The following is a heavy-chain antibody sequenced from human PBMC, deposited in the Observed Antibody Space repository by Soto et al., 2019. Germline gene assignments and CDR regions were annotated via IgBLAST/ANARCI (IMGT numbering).Heavy chain of an antibody. D-gene: IGHD5-18*01. Sequence: SVKVSCKASGGTFSSYAISWVRQAPGQGLEWMGGIIPIFGTANYAQKFQGRVTITADESTSTAYMELSSLRSEDTAVYYCAACLNASPLRYSYGFLEGGWLDPWG. J-gene: IGHJ5*02. CDR1: GGTFSSYA. V-gene: IGHV1-69*13. CDR3: AACLNASPLRYSYGFLEGGWLDP. CDR2: IIPIFGTA.